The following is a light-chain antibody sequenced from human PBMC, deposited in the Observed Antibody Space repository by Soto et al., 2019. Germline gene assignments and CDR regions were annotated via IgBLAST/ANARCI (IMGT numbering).Light chain of an antibody. V-gene: IGLV2-14*01. CDR2: DVS. J-gene: IGLJ2*01. CDR3: NSYTSGTTLR. CDR1: SSDIGNYNY. Sequence: QSALTQPASVSGSPGQSITLSCTGTSSDIGNYNYVSWYQQHPGKAPKLIIYDVSNRPSGVSDRFSGSKSGNTASLTISGLQAEDEADYYCNSYTSGTTLRFGGGTKVTVL.